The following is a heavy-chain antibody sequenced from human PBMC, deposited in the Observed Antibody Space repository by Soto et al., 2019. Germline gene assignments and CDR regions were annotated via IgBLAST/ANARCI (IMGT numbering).Heavy chain of an antibody. V-gene: IGHV4-4*07. J-gene: IGHJ6*02. CDR3: ARDFYGGTSSGYYYYGMDV. CDR1: GGSISSYY. CDR2: IYASGST. Sequence: PSETVSLTCTVPGGSISSYYWSWIRQPAGKGLESIGRIYASGSTNYNPSLKSRVTMSVDTSKNQFSLELTSVTAADTAVYYCARDFYGGTSSGYYYYGMDVWGQGTTVTVSS. D-gene: IGHD3-22*01.